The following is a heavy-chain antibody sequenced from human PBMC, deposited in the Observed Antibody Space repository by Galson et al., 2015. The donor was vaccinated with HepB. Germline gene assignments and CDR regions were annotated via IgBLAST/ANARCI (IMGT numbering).Heavy chain of an antibody. J-gene: IGHJ5*02. CDR2: INAYNRNT. D-gene: IGHD2-15*01. V-gene: IGHV1-18*01. CDR3: ARGALVVVVDATQNNWFDP. CDR1: GYTFSSYS. Sequence: SVKVSCKASGYTFSSYSITWVRQAPGQGLEWMGWINAYNRNTDYARQLQGRVTMTTDTSTSTAYMELKSLRSDDTAVCYCARGALVVVVDATQNNWFDPWGQGTLVTV.